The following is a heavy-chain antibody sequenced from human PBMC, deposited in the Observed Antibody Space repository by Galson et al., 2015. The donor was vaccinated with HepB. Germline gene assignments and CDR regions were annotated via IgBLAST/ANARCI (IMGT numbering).Heavy chain of an antibody. CDR1: GFTFSSYA. CDR3: AREGGPRVGATYFDY. CDR2: ISYDGSNK. J-gene: IGHJ4*02. V-gene: IGHV3-30-3*01. Sequence: SLRLSCAASGFTFSSYAMHWVRQAPGKGLEWVAVISYDGSNKYYADSVKGRFTISRDNSKNTLYLQMNSLRAEDTAVYYCAREGGPRVGATYFDYWGQGTLVTVSS. D-gene: IGHD1-26*01.